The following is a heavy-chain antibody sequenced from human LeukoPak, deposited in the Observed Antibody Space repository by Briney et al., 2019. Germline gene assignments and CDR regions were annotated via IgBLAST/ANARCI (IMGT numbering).Heavy chain of an antibody. V-gene: IGHV4-4*07. D-gene: IGHD6-13*01. CDR2: IYTSGST. CDR3: ARGAAAATRSYWYLDL. J-gene: IGHJ2*01. Sequence: KPSETLSLTCTVSGGSISSYYWSWIRQPAGKGLEWIGRIYTSGSTNYNPSLKSRVTMSVDTSKNQFSLKLSSVTAADTAVYYCARGAAAATRSYWYLDLWGRGTLVTVSS. CDR1: GGSISSYY.